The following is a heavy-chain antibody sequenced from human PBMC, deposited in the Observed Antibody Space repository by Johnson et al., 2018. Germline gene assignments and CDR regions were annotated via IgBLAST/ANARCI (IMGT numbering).Heavy chain of an antibody. D-gene: IGHD3-22*01. CDR3: ARPHVGRGYRIEYFQH. CDR2: IYPGDSDT. Sequence: EVQLVESGAEVKKPGESLKISCKGSGYSFTSYWIGWVRQMPGKGLEWMGIIYPGDSDTRYSRSFQGQVTISADKSIGTAYLQWSRLKAPDTAMYYCARPHVGRGYRIEYFQHWGQGTLVTVSS. V-gene: IGHV5-51*01. CDR1: GYSFTSYW. J-gene: IGHJ1*01.